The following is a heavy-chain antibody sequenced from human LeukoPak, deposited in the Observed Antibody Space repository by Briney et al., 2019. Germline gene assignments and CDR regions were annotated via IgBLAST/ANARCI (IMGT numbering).Heavy chain of an antibody. CDR3: VRGYSFGPYGMDV. CDR1: GFPFSSYA. CDR2: ISDSGGST. V-gene: IGHV3-64D*09. D-gene: IGHD2-15*01. J-gene: IGHJ6*02. Sequence: GGSLRLCCSACGFPFSSYAMHWVRQAQGQGLEYVSAISDSGGSTYYADSVKGRFTISRDNSKNTLYLQMSSLRAEDTAVYFCVRGYSFGPYGMDVWGQGTTVTVSS.